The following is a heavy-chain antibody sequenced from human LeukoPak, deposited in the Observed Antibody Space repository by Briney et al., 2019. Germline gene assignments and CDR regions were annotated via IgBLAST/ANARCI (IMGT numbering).Heavy chain of an antibody. J-gene: IGHJ4*02. Sequence: PSETLSLTCTVSGGSISSGGYYWSWIRQHPGKGLEWIGYIYYSGSTYYNPSLKSRVTISVDKSKNHFSLKLSSATAADTAVYYCARAEGGATITDYWGQGTLVTVSS. CDR2: IYYSGST. D-gene: IGHD5-12*01. V-gene: IGHV4-31*03. CDR3: ARAEGGATITDY. CDR1: GGSISSGGYY.